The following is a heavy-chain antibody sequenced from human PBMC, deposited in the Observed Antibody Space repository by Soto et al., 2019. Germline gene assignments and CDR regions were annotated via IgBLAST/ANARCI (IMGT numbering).Heavy chain of an antibody. D-gene: IGHD6-6*01. CDR2: INPNSGGT. CDR3: VRGGGSSSPYY. V-gene: IGHV1-2*02. Sequence: GSVKVSCKASGYTFTDYYMHLGRQAPGQGLEWVGWINPNSGGTNYAQKFQGRVTMTRDTSITTGYMELSRLRSDDTAVYYCVRGGGSSSPYYWGQGTMVTVSS. J-gene: IGHJ4*02. CDR1: GYTFTDYY.